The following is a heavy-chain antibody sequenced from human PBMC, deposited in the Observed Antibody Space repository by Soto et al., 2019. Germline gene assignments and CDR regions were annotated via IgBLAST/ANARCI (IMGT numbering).Heavy chain of an antibody. V-gene: IGHV5-51*01. CDR1: GYSFTIYC. J-gene: IGHJ6*02. CDR3: ARQGYDFWRSPPYGMDV. CDR2: IYPGDSDT. D-gene: IGHD3-3*01. Sequence: PGESLKSSCKGSGYSFTIYCIGWVLQMPWKGLEWMGIIYPGDSDTRYSPSFQGQVTISADKSISTAYLQWSSLKASDTAMYFCARQGYDFWRSPPYGMDVWGQGTTVTVSS.